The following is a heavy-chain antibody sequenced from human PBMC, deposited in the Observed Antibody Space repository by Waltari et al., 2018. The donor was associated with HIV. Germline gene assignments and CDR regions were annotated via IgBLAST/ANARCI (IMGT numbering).Heavy chain of an antibody. CDR3: ARVNPTLGSWYDNY. CDR1: GGSISSSTYY. V-gene: IGHV4-39*07. D-gene: IGHD6-13*01. J-gene: IGHJ4*02. Sequence: QLQLQESGPGLVKPSETLSLTCTVSGGSISSSTYYWGWIRQPPGKGLEWIGSIYYSGITYYNPSLKSRVSISVDTSKNQFSLKLSSVTAADTAVYYCARVNPTLGSWYDNYWGQGTLVTVSS. CDR2: IYYSGIT.